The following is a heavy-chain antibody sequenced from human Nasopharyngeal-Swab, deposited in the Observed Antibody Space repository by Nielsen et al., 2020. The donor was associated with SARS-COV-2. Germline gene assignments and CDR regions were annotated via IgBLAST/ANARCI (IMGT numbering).Heavy chain of an antibody. CDR3: ARLGTAAADIDS. J-gene: IGHJ4*02. CDR2: IIPAFDAI. Sequence: WVRQAPGQGLEWMGAIIPAFDAIQYAQKFQGRVTISSDKPTTTAYLELRSLISEDTALYYCARLGTAAADIDSWGQGTQVTVSS. D-gene: IGHD6-25*01. V-gene: IGHV1-69*06.